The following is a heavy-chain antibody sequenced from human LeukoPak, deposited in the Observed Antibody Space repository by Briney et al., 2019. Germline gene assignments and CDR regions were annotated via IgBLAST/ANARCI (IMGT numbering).Heavy chain of an antibody. Sequence: SETLSLPCTVSGGSISSYYWSWIRQPPGKGLEWIGYIYYTGSTNHNPSLKSRVTISVDTSNNQFSLKLTSVTAADTAVYYCARGRGYFDYWGQGTLVTVSS. J-gene: IGHJ4*02. CDR3: ARGRGYFDY. CDR2: IYYTGST. D-gene: IGHD3-16*01. V-gene: IGHV4-59*01. CDR1: GGSISSYY.